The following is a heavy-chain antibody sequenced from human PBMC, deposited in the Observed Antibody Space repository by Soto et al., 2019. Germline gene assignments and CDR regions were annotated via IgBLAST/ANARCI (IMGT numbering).Heavy chain of an antibody. CDR3: AREGRGSGSSRTWGVDY. CDR1: GGSISSGGYY. V-gene: IGHV4-31*03. J-gene: IGHJ4*02. Sequence: KPSETLSLTCTVSGGSISSGGYYWSWIRQHPGKGLEWIGYIYYSGSTYYNPSLKSRVTISVDTSKNQFSLKLSSVTAADTAVYYCAREGRGSGSSRTWGVDYWGQGTLVTVSS. D-gene: IGHD3-10*01. CDR2: IYYSGST.